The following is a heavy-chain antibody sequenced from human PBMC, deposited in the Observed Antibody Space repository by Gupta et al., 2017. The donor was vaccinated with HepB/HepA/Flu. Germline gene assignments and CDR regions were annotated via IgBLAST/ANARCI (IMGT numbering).Heavy chain of an antibody. D-gene: IGHD3-10*01. CDR2: ISGSGGST. V-gene: IGHV3-23*01. J-gene: IGHJ6*02. CDR3: AKIDSGSYYAYYYYGMDV. Sequence: EVQLLESGGGLVQPGGSLRLSCAASGFTFSSYAMSWVRQAPGKGLEWVSVISGSGGSTYYADSVKGRFTISRDNSKNTLYLQMNSLRAEDTAVYYCAKIDSGSYYAYYYYGMDVWGQGTTVTVSS. CDR1: GFTFSSYA.